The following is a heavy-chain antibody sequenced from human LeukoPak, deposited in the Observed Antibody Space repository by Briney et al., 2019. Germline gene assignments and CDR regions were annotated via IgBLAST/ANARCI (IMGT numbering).Heavy chain of an antibody. D-gene: IGHD3-22*01. J-gene: IGHJ4*02. V-gene: IGHV3-48*03. CDR1: GFTFSSYE. CDR2: ISHSGSTI. Sequence: PGGSLRLSCAASGFTFSSYEMNWVRQAPGKGLEWVSYISHSGSTIYYADSVKGRFTISRDNAKSSLYLRMNSLRAEDTAVYYCARGHPYDSSGYYPTQFDYWGQGTLVTVSP. CDR3: ARGHPYDSSGYYPTQFDY.